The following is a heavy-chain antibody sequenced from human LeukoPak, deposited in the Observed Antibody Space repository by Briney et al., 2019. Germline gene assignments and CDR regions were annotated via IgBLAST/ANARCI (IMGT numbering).Heavy chain of an antibody. CDR3: ATGVHGIAAAGDYYFDY. CDR1: GGSISSSSYY. V-gene: IGHV4-39*07. CDR2: IYYSGST. D-gene: IGHD6-13*01. J-gene: IGHJ4*02. Sequence: SETLSLTCTVSGGSISSSSYYRGWIRQPPGKGLEWIGSIYYSGSTYYNPSLKSRVTISVDTSKNQFSLKLSSVTAADTAVYYCATGVHGIAAAGDYYFDYWGQGTLVTVSS.